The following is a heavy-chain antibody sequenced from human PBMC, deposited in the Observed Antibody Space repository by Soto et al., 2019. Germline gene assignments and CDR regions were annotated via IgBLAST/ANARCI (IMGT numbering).Heavy chain of an antibody. CDR1: GFTFSNYA. CDR3: AKDGFSGSGKYYFDY. Sequence: GGSLRLSCAASGFTFSNYAMNWVRQAPGKGLEWVSVISDSGDSTYYADSVKGRFTISRDKSKNTLYLHMNSLTAEVTAVYYCAKDGFSGSGKYYFDYWGQGTLVTVSS. J-gene: IGHJ4*02. D-gene: IGHD3-10*01. CDR2: ISDSGDST. V-gene: IGHV3-23*01.